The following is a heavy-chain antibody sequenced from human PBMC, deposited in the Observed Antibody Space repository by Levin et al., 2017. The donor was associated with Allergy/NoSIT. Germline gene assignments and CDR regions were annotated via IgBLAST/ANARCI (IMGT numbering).Heavy chain of an antibody. J-gene: IGHJ4*02. Sequence: SQTLSLTCSVSGGSISPNHWTRIRQPPGKGLEWIGYIYYSGSTNYNPSLKSRVTISVDTSKNQLSLELTSVTAADTAVYYCARYRNYNDYWGQGTLVIVSS. D-gene: IGHD1-14*01. CDR3: ARYRNYNDY. CDR1: GGSISPNH. V-gene: IGHV4-59*01. CDR2: IYYSGST.